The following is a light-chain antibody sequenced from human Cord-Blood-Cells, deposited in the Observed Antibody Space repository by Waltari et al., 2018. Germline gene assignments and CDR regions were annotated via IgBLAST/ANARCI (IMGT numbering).Light chain of an antibody. J-gene: IGKJ2*03. CDR3: QQYGSSPVS. Sequence: EIVLTQSPGTLSLSPGERATLSCRASQSVSSSYLAWYQQKPGQAPRLLIYGASSRATGIPDRFSGSGSGTDFTLTISRLEPEDFAVYYRQQYGSSPVSFGQGTKLEIK. CDR1: QSVSSSY. CDR2: GAS. V-gene: IGKV3-20*01.